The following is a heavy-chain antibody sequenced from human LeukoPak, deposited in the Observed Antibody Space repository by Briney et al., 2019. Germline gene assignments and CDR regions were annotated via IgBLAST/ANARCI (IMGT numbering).Heavy chain of an antibody. J-gene: IGHJ4*02. V-gene: IGHV4-59*01. D-gene: IGHD3-22*01. CDR2: IYYSGST. CDR1: GGSISSYY. Sequence: SETLSLSCTVSGGSISSYYWSWIRQPPGKGLEWIGYIYYSGSTNYNPSLKSRVTISVDTSKNQFSLKLSSVTAADTAVYYCASSLSYYYAQNYFDYWGQGTLVTVSS. CDR3: ASSLSYYYAQNYFDY.